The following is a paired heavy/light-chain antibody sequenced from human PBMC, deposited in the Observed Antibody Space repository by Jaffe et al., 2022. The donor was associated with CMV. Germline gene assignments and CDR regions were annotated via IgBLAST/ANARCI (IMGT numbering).Light chain of an antibody. CDR3: QHLTNWYT. CDR1: QSVNSY. CDR2: DAS. V-gene: IGKV3-11*01. Sequence: FVLTQSPATLSLSPGERATLSCRASQSVNSYLAWYQQKPGQAPRLLIYDASNRATGIPARFSGSGSGTDFTLTISSLEPEDFAVYYCQHLTNWYTFGQGTRLEIK. J-gene: IGKJ2*01.
Heavy chain of an antibody. J-gene: IGHJ4*02. Sequence: QVQVQQWGAGLLKPSETLSLTCAVHGGSLSVYYWSWIRQTPGKGLEFIGEINHSGSTNYNPSLRSRVTMSMDTSKNQLSLNLSSVTAADTAVYYCARKYRGYFFDYWGQGTLVTVSS. CDR3: ARKYRGYFFDY. V-gene: IGHV4-34*01. CDR1: GGSLSVYY. D-gene: IGHD5-12*01. CDR2: INHSGST.